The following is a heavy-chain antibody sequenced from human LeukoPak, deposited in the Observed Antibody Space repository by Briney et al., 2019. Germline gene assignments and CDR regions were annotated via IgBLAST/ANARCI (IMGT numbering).Heavy chain of an antibody. Sequence: SETLSLTCTVARGSITGSIRSYYWSWLRQPPGNGLEWIGYISSSGSVNDNPSLRSRVTISVDTYKKQFFLNLSSVSAADTAVYYCARIPLGYSGAYYFDYWGQGTLVTVSP. J-gene: IGHJ4*02. CDR3: ARIPLGYSGAYYFDY. D-gene: IGHD5-12*01. CDR2: ISSSGSV. CDR1: RGSITGSIRSYY. V-gene: IGHV4-4*09.